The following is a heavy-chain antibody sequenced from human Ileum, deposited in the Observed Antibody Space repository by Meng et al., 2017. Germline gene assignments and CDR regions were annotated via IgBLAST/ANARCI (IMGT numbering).Heavy chain of an antibody. J-gene: IGHJ4*02. CDR2: TYYRSKLYY. CDR1: GDSVSSNTAA. D-gene: IGHD6-13*01. Sequence: SETLSLTCSISGDSVSSNTAAWSWIRQSPSRCLEWLGRTYYRSKLYYDYAVSVKSRIVINPDKSKNQCSLQLNSVTPEDTAVYYCARGSYASTWQWGQGTLVTVSS. CDR3: ARGSYASTWQ. V-gene: IGHV6-1*01.